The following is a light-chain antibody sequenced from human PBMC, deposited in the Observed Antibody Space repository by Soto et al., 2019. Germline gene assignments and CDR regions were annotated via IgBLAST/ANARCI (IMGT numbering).Light chain of an antibody. J-gene: IGKJ1*01. CDR1: QDISNW. CDR3: LQDINYPWT. CDR2: AAS. Sequence: DIQMTQSPSSVSASVGDRVTITCRASQDISNWLAWYQQKPGKAPKLLIYAASTLESGVPSRFSGSGSGTDFTLAISSLQPEDSATYYCLQDINYPWTFGQGTKVDIK. V-gene: IGKV1-12*01.